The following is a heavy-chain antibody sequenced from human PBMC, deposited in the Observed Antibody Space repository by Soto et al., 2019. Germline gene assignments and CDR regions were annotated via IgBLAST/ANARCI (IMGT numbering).Heavy chain of an antibody. Sequence: SETLSLTCSVSGGSISPSYWIWIRQPPGKGLEWIGEINHSGSTNYNPSLKSRVTISVDTSKNQFSLKLSSVTAADTAVYYCASADCSGGSCYSFFYWGQGTLVTVSS. V-gene: IGHV4-34*01. D-gene: IGHD2-15*01. CDR2: INHSGST. CDR1: GGSISPSY. CDR3: ASADCSGGSCYSFFY. J-gene: IGHJ4*02.